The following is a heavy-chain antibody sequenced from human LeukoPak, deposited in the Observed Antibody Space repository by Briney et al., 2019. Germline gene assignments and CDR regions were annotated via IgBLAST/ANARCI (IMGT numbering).Heavy chain of an antibody. D-gene: IGHD3/OR15-3a*01. J-gene: IGHJ6*03. CDR1: GFTFSRHN. V-gene: IGHV3-21*01. CDR2: ISTSSSFI. CDR3: ARNYDFWSSPQGYMDV. Sequence: GGSLRLSCAASGFTFSRHNMKWVRQTPGKGLEWVSSISTSSSFIYYADSVKGRFTISRGNARNSLYLEMNSLRAEDTAIYYCARNYDFWSSPQGYMDVWGKGTTVIVSS.